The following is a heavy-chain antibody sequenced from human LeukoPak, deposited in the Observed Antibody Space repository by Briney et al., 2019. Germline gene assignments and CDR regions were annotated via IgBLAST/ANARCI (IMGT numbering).Heavy chain of an antibody. CDR3: AKNRGSRRGTFDI. D-gene: IGHD3-10*01. CDR1: GFTFDDYA. V-gene: IGHV3-9*01. Sequence: PGRSLRLSCAASGFTFDDYAMQWVRQAPGKGLEWVSGIGWNSGSIAYADSVRGRFTISRDNAKNSLYLQMNSLRAEDTALYYCAKNRGSRRGTFDIWGQGTMVTVSS. J-gene: IGHJ3*02. CDR2: IGWNSGSI.